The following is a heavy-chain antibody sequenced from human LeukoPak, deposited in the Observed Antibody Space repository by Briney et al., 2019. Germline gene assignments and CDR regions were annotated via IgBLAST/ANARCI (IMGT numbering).Heavy chain of an antibody. J-gene: IGHJ4*02. V-gene: IGHV1-69*04. D-gene: IGHD3-22*01. CDR3: AKGTMDGGQYYYDSS. CDR1: GGIFSNYA. Sequence: ASVKVSCKASGGIFSNYAISWVRQAPGQGLEWMGRIIPILGIANYAQKFQGRVTITADKSTSTAYMELSSLRSEDTAVYYCAKGTMDGGQYYYDSSGGQGTLVTVSS. CDR2: IIPILGIA.